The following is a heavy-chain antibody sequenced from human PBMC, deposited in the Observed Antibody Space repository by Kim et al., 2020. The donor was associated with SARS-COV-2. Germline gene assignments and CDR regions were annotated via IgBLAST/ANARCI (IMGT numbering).Heavy chain of an antibody. Sequence: AHKFQGRVTITADESTSTAYMELSSLRSEDTAVYYCARGSSGIVATILDYWGQGTLVTVSS. CDR3: ARGSSGIVATILDY. J-gene: IGHJ4*02. D-gene: IGHD5-12*01. V-gene: IGHV1-69*01.